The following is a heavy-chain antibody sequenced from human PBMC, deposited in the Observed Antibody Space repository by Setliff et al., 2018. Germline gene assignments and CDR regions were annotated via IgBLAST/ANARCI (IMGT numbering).Heavy chain of an antibody. V-gene: IGHV4-59*08. D-gene: IGHD3-10*01. CDR3: ARHVGSRSRGYNYYYYYMDV. Sequence: SETLSLTCTVSGGSISSSYWSWIRQPPGKGLEWIGYIYSSGSTQYNPSLKSRVTMSVDTSRNQLSLKLTSVTAADTAVYYCARHVGSRSRGYNYYYYYMDVWGKGTTVTVSS. CDR1: GGSISSSY. J-gene: IGHJ6*03. CDR2: IYSSGST.